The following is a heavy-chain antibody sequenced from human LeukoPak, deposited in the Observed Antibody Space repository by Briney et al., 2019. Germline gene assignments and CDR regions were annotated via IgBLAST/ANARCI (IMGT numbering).Heavy chain of an antibody. CDR2: ISSNGGST. V-gene: IGHV3-64D*06. J-gene: IGHJ4*02. Sequence: GGSLRLSCSASGFTFSTYAMHWVRQAPGKGLEYVSAISSNGGSTYYADSVKGRFTISRDNSKNTLYLQMSSLRAEDTAVYYCVKAHSGDYFDYWGQGTLVTVSS. CDR3: VKAHSGDYFDY. D-gene: IGHD3-10*01. CDR1: GFTFSTYA.